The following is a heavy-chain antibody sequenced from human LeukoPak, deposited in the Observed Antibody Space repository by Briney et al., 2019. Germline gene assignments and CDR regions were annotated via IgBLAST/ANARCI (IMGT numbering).Heavy chain of an antibody. V-gene: IGHV4-59*01. CDR3: GRDPWEFPYWYFDL. Sequence: PSETLSLTCTVSGGSISSYYWSWIRQPPGKGLEWIGYIYYSGSTNYNPSLKSRVTISVDTSKDQFSLKLSSVTAADTAVYYCGRDPWEFPYWYFDLWGRGTLVTVSS. CDR1: GGSISSYY. CDR2: IYYSGST. D-gene: IGHD3-10*01. J-gene: IGHJ2*01.